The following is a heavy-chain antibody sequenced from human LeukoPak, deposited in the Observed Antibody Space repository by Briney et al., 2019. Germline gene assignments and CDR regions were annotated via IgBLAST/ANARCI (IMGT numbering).Heavy chain of an antibody. J-gene: IGHJ3*02. CDR1: GGSFGGYY. D-gene: IGHD4-23*01. V-gene: IGHV4-34*01. CDR3: ARGGVVTHHDAFDI. Sequence: SETLSLTCAVYGGSFGGYYWSWIRQPPGKGLEWIGEINHSGSTNYNPSLKSRVTISVDTSKNQFSLKLSSVTAADTAVYYCARGGVVTHHDAFDIWGQGTMVTVSS. CDR2: INHSGST.